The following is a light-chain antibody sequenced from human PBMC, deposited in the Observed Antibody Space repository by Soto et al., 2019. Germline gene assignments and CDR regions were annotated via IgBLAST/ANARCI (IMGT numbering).Light chain of an antibody. CDR1: QSVSSSY. V-gene: IGKV3-20*01. CDR2: GAS. CDR3: QQYGSSPQT. J-gene: IGKJ5*01. Sequence: EIVLTQSPGTLSLSPGERATLSCRASQSVSSSYLAWYQQKPGQAPRLLIYGASSRATGIPDRFSCSGSGTDFTLTISRLEPEDFAVYYCQQYGSSPQTFGQGTSLEIK.